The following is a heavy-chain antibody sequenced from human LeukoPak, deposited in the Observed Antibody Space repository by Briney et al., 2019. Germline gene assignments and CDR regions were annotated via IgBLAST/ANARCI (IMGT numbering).Heavy chain of an antibody. CDR1: VFTVSSNY. D-gene: IGHD6-19*01. Sequence: GGALRLSCAASVFTVSSNYMSWVRQAPGKGLEWGSVIYRGGSTYYAESVKGRFTISRHNSKNTLYLQMNSLRAEDTAVYYCARSGYSSGWYSLTFDYWGQGTLVTVSS. CDR2: IYRGGST. CDR3: ARSGYSSGWYSLTFDY. J-gene: IGHJ4*02. V-gene: IGHV3-53*04.